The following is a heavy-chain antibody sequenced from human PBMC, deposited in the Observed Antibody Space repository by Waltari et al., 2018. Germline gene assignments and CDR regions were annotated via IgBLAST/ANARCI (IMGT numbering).Heavy chain of an antibody. CDR2: FYYRGST. J-gene: IGHJ4*02. Sequence: QLQLQELGPGLVNPSETLLLTCTVSGGSISTKTYYWGWIRQPPGKGLEWIGSFYYRGSTYYNPSLKSRVHISVDSSKNQFSLKLNSVTAADTALYYCARHQVYCGDDRCYPPFDHWGQGTLVNVSS. D-gene: IGHD2-21*01. V-gene: IGHV4-39*01. CDR3: ARHQVYCGDDRCYPPFDH. CDR1: GGSISTKTYY.